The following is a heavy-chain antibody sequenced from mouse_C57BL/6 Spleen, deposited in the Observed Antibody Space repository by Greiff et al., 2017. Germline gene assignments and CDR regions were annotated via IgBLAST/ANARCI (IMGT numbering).Heavy chain of an antibody. CDR1: GFNIKDYY. D-gene: IGHD1-1*01. V-gene: IGHV14-2*01. Sequence: EVQLQQSGAELVKPGASVKLSCTASGFNIKDYYMHWVKQRTEQGLEWLGRIDPEDGETKYAPKFQGEATITADTSSNTAYLPLSSLTSEDTAVYYCASPLYGSSLFAYWGQGTLVTVSA. CDR2: IDPEDGET. CDR3: ASPLYGSSLFAY. J-gene: IGHJ3*01.